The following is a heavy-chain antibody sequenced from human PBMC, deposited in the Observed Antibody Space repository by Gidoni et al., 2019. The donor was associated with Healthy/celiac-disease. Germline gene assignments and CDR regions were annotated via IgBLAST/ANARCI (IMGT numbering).Heavy chain of an antibody. CDR2: IWYDGSNK. V-gene: IGHV3-33*01. Sequence: QVQLGESGGGVVQPGRSLRLSCAASGCTCSSYGMHWVRQAPGKGLEWVAVIWYDGSNKYYADSVKGRFTISRDNSKTTLYLQMNSLRAEDTAVYYCARMYSSGWYGFDYWGQGTLVTVSS. D-gene: IGHD6-19*01. J-gene: IGHJ4*02. CDR1: GCTCSSYG. CDR3: ARMYSSGWYGFDY.